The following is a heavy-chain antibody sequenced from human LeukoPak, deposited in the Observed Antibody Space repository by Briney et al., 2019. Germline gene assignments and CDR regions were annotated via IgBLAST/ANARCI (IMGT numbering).Heavy chain of an antibody. D-gene: IGHD3-10*01. J-gene: IGHJ4*02. CDR3: ARKASVWFGEGYFDY. V-gene: IGHV4-34*01. CDR1: GGSFSGYY. Sequence: SETLSLTCAVYGGSFSGYYWSWIRQPPGKGLEWIGEINHSGSTNYNPSLKSRVTISVDTSKNQFSLKLSSVTAADTAVYYCARKASVWFGEGYFDYWGQGTRVTVSS. CDR2: INHSGST.